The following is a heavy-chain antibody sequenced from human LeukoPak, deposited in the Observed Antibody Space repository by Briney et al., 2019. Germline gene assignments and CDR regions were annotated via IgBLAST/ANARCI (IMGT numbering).Heavy chain of an antibody. D-gene: IGHD3-10*01. CDR1: GYSFTSYW. V-gene: IGHV5-51*01. CDR2: IYPGDSDT. Sequence: HGESLKISCKGSGYSFTSYWIGWVRQMPGKGLEWMGIIYPGDSDTRYSPSFQGQVTISADKSISTAYLQWSSLKASETAMCYCVRRRRRGAPDCDYLRQRTLVTVCS. CDR3: VRRRRRGAPDCDY. J-gene: IGHJ4*02.